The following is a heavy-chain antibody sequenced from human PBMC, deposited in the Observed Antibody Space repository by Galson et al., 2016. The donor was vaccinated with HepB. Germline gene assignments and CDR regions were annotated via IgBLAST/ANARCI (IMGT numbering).Heavy chain of an antibody. CDR3: AKDRVYAAVNWFDP. J-gene: IGHJ5*02. D-gene: IGHD5/OR15-5a*01. V-gene: IGHV3-11*01. Sequence: SLRLSCAASGFTFSDYYMNWIRQAPGKGLEWVSYISSSGSYIYYADSVKGRFTISRDNAKNSLYLQMDSLRAEDTAVYYCAKDRVYAAVNWFDPWGQGTLVTVSS. CDR2: ISSSGSYI. CDR1: GFTFSDYY.